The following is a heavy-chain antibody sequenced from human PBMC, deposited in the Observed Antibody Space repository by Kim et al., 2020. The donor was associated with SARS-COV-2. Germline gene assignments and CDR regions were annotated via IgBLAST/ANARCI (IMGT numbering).Heavy chain of an antibody. Sequence: PSLKSPVTISVDTSKNPFSLKLSSVTAADTAVYYCAQAGSGSYYYYGMDVWGQGTTVTVSS. CDR3: AQAGSGSYYYYGMDV. J-gene: IGHJ6*02. V-gene: IGHV4-34*01. D-gene: IGHD3-10*01.